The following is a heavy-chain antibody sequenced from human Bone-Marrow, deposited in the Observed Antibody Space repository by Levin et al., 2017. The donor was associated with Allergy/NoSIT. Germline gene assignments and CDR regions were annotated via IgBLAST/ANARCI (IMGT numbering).Heavy chain of an antibody. V-gene: IGHV4-39*07. CDR2: IYYSGST. J-gene: IGHJ6*02. D-gene: IGHD6-6*01. CDR1: GGSISSSSYY. CDR3: ARVRLASIAARLDYYYYYGMDV. Sequence: SQTLSLTCTVSGGSISSSSYYWGWIRQPPGKGLEWIGSIYYSGSTYYNPSLKSRVTISVDTSKNQFSLKLSSVTAADTAVYYCARVRLASIAARLDYYYYYGMDVWGQGTTVTVSS.